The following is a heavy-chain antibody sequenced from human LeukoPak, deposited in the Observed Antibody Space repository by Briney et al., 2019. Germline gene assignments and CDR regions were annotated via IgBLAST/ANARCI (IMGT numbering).Heavy chain of an antibody. D-gene: IGHD3-10*01. CDR1: GFTVSSNY. CDR2: IYSGGST. Sequence: GGSLRLSCAASGFTVSSNYMSWVRQAPGKGLEWVSVIYSGGSTYYADSVKGRFTISRDNSKNTLYLQMNSLRAEDTAVYYCARDNYGSGSYYTNYYYYMDVWGKGTTVTISS. V-gene: IGHV3-66*01. J-gene: IGHJ6*03. CDR3: ARDNYGSGSYYTNYYYYMDV.